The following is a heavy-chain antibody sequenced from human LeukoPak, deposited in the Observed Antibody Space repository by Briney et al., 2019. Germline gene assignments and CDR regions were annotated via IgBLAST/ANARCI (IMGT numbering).Heavy chain of an antibody. V-gene: IGHV3-48*04. Sequence: GGSLRLSCAASGFTFSSYSMNWVRQAPGKGLEWVSYISSSSSTIYYADSVKGRFTISRDNAKNSLYLQMNSLRAEDTAVYYCARDFSWFGELSLYYFDYWGQGTLVTVSS. J-gene: IGHJ4*02. CDR3: ARDFSWFGELSLYYFDY. CDR1: GFTFSSYS. D-gene: IGHD3-10*01. CDR2: ISSSSSTI.